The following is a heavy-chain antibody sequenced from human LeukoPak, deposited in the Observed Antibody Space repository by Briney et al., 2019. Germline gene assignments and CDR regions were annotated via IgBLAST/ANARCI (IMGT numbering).Heavy chain of an antibody. Sequence: GGSLRPSCAASGFTFSSYAMSWVRQAPGKGLEWVSSISSSSSYIYYADSVKGRFTISRDNAKNSLYLQMNSLRAEDTAVYYCARGGQQLVPIDYWGQGTLVTVSS. V-gene: IGHV3-21*01. CDR1: GFTFSSYA. CDR3: ARGGQQLVPIDY. D-gene: IGHD6-13*01. J-gene: IGHJ4*02. CDR2: ISSSSSYI.